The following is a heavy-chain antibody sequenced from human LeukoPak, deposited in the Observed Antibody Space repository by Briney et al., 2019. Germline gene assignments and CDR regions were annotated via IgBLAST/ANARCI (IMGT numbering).Heavy chain of an antibody. CDR3: AKDKIAVAGTLYFDY. J-gene: IGHJ4*02. D-gene: IGHD6-19*01. CDR2: ISGSGGST. V-gene: IGHV3-23*01. Sequence: GGSLRLSCAASGFTFSSYWMSWVRQAPGKGLEWVSAISGSGGSTYYADSVKGRFTISRDNSKNTLYLQMNSLRAEDTAVYYCAKDKIAVAGTLYFDYWGQGTLVTVSS. CDR1: GFTFSSYW.